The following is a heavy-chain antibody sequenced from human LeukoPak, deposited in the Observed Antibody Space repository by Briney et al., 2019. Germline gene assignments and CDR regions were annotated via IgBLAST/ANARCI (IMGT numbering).Heavy chain of an antibody. CDR2: IYTGGTT. J-gene: IGHJ4*02. V-gene: IGHV3-66*01. CDR3: AGDSSSHYFDY. CDR1: GFTVTSNH. D-gene: IGHD6-6*01. Sequence: PGGSLRLSCAASGFTVTSNHMNWVRQAPGKGREWVSIIYTGGTTHYADSLKGRITISRDDSRNTLYLQMNSLRAEDTAVYYCAGDSSSHYFDYWGQGTLVTVSS.